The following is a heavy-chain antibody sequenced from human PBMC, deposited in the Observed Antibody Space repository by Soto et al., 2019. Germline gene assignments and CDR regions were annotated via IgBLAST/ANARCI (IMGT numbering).Heavy chain of an antibody. CDR3: AKDMVDSSSWYVFDY. J-gene: IGHJ4*02. Sequence: EVQLVESGGGLVQPGRSLRLSCAASGFTFDDYAMHWVRQAPGKGLEWVSGTSWNSGSIGYADSVKGRFTISRDNAKNSLYLQMNSLRAEDTALYYCAKDMVDSSSWYVFDYWGKGTLVTVSS. CDR1: GFTFDDYA. CDR2: TSWNSGSI. D-gene: IGHD6-13*01. V-gene: IGHV3-9*01.